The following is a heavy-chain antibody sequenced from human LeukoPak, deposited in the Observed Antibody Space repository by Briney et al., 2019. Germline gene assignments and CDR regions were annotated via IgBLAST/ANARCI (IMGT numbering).Heavy chain of an antibody. D-gene: IGHD2-15*01. V-gene: IGHV1-2*02. CDR3: ARVGAAKRSFDY. J-gene: IGHJ4*02. CDR2: INPNSGGT. Sequence: WASVKVSCKASGYTFSGYYMHWVRQAPGQGLEWMGWINPNSGGTNYAQKFQGRVTMTRDTSISTAYMELSRLRSDDTAVYYCARVGAAKRSFDYWGQGTLVTVSS. CDR1: GYTFSGYY.